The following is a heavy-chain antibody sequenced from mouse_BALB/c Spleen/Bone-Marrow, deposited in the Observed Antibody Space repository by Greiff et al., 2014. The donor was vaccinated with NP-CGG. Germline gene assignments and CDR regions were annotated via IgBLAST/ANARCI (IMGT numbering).Heavy chain of an antibody. CDR1: GYSFTGYN. V-gene: IGHV1S135*01. CDR3: ARSDGIYFAMDF. D-gene: IGHD2-1*01. CDR2: INPYYGST. Sequence: VHVKQSGPELAKPGASVKISCKTSGYSFTGYNMNWVTQRNGKSLEWIGNINPYYGSTGYNQRFKGKATLTVDKSSSTAFMQLKGLTSEDSAVYYCARSDGIYFAMDFWGQGTSVTVSS. J-gene: IGHJ4*01.